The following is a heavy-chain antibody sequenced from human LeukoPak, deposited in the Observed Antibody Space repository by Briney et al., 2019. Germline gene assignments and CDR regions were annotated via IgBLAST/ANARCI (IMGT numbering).Heavy chain of an antibody. V-gene: IGHV4-59*01. CDR2: IYHTGST. CDR3: ARVGFGNTPHPIDY. Sequence: PSETLSLTCTVSGGSISSYYWSWIRQPPGKGLEWIGYIYHTGSTNYNPSLKGRVTISVDTSKNQYSLELSSVTAADTAVYYCARVGFGNTPHPIDYWGQGTLVTVS. D-gene: IGHD4-23*01. CDR1: GGSISSYY. J-gene: IGHJ4*02.